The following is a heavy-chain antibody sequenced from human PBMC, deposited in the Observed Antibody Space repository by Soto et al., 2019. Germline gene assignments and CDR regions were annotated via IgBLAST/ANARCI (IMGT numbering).Heavy chain of an antibody. D-gene: IGHD3-16*02. CDR1: GFPFNDYY. CDR2: ISSSGTTI. Sequence: PGGSLRLSCAASGFPFNDYYMSWIRQAPGKGLEWVSYISSSGTTIYYADSVKGRFTISRDNARNSLFLQMSSLRAEDTAVYYCAKGYVWGSYRPSMDVWGHGTTVTVSS. CDR3: AKGYVWGSYRPSMDV. J-gene: IGHJ6*02. V-gene: IGHV3-11*01.